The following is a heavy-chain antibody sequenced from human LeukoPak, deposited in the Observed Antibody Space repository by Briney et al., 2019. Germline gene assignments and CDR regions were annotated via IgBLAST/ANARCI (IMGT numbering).Heavy chain of an antibody. Sequence: GGSLRLSCAASGFTFSSYWMSWVRQAPGKGPEWVANIKQDGSEKYYVDSVKGRFTISRDNAKNSLYLQMNSLRAEDTAVYYCARVAPSIAAHIWGQGTMVTVSS. D-gene: IGHD6-6*01. CDR1: GFTFSSYW. J-gene: IGHJ3*02. CDR3: ARVAPSIAAHI. CDR2: IKQDGSEK. V-gene: IGHV3-7*01.